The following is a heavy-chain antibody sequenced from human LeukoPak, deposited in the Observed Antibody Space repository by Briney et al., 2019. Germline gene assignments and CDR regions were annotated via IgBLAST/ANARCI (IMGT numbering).Heavy chain of an antibody. V-gene: IGHV1-69*13. CDR3: AREGNYVWGSYRYTDY. Sequence: EASVKVSCKASGGTFSNYVISWVRQAPGQGLEWMGGIIPIFGTANYAQKFQGRVTITADESTSTAYMELSRLRSDDTAVYYCAREGNYVWGSYRYTDYWGQGTLVTVSS. J-gene: IGHJ4*02. CDR1: GGTFSNYV. D-gene: IGHD3-16*02. CDR2: IIPIFGTA.